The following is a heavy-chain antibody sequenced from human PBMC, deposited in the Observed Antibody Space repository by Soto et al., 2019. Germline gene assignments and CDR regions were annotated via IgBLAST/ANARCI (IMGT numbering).Heavy chain of an antibody. CDR3: ATGIGYYFDS. D-gene: IGHD5-12*01. CDR1: GGSISSSSFF. J-gene: IGHJ4*02. Sequence: SETLSLTCTVSGGSISSSSFFWGWIRQPPGKGLEWIGNVHYRGSTYYNASLTSRVTISVDTSKNQFSLKLSSVTAADSAVYSCATGIGYYFDSWGQGTLLTVSS. CDR2: VHYRGST. V-gene: IGHV4-39*01.